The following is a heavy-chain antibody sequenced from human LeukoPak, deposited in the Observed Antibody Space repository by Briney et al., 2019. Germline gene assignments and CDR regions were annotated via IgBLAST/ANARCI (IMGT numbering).Heavy chain of an antibody. J-gene: IGHJ4*02. V-gene: IGHV3-23*01. CDR1: GFTFSDYY. Sequence: GGSLRLSCAASGFTFSDYYMSWIRQAPGKGLEWVSAITASGGSTYYADSVKGRFTISRDNSKNTLYLQMDSLRAEDTALYYCAKHAARGTFDYWGQGTLVTVSS. CDR3: AKHAARGTFDY. D-gene: IGHD6-13*01. CDR2: ITASGGST.